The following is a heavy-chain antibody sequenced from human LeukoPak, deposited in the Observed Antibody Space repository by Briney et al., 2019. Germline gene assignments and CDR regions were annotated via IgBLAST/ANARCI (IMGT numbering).Heavy chain of an antibody. Sequence: GGSLRLSCAASGFTFSSYWMSWVRQSPGKGLEWVANIKPDGSEKYFMDSVKGRFTISRDNAKNTLYLEMNSLRAEDTAEYFCARERMYSGSGSTYPYYDYWGQGTLVTVSS. D-gene: IGHD3-10*01. CDR3: ARERMYSGSGSTYPYYDY. V-gene: IGHV3-7*01. J-gene: IGHJ4*02. CDR1: GFTFSSYW. CDR2: IKPDGSEK.